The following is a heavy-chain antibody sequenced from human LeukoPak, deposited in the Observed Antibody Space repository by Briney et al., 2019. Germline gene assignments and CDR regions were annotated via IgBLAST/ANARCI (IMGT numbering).Heavy chain of an antibody. CDR3: ARLYGHSYFDY. CDR2: IYGGEST. V-gene: IGHV3-53*04. Sequence: AGGSLRLSCAASGFTVFSNYMSWVRQAPGKGLEWVSVIYGGESTYYADSVKGRFTISRHNSKSTLYLEINSLRPEDTPVYYCARLYGHSYFDYGGQGTLVTVSS. CDR1: GFTVFSNY. J-gene: IGHJ4*02. D-gene: IGHD4-17*01.